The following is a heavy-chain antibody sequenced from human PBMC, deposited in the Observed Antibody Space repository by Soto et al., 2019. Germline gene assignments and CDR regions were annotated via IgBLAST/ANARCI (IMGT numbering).Heavy chain of an antibody. CDR2: ISSSSSYI. J-gene: IGHJ4*02. CDR1: GFTFSSYS. D-gene: IGHD3-3*01. CDR3: ARDLGIFGVVSPFDY. Sequence: EVQLVESGGGLVKPRGSLRLSCAASGFTFSSYSMNWVRQAPGKGLEWVSSISSSSSYIYYADSVKGRFTISRDNAKNSLYLQMNSLRAEDTAVYYCARDLGIFGVVSPFDYWGQGTLVTVSS. V-gene: IGHV3-21*01.